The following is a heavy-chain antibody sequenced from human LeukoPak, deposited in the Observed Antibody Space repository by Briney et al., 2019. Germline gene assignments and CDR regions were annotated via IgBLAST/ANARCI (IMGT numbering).Heavy chain of an antibody. D-gene: IGHD3-3*01. Sequence: SETLSLTCTVSGGSISSYYRSWLRQPPGKGLEWIGYIYYSGSTNYNPSLKSRVTISVDTSKNQFSLKLSSVTAADTAVYYCARDKIAYDFWSGYPDLPAVWFDPWGQGTLVTVSS. CDR1: GGSISSYY. CDR2: IYYSGST. CDR3: ARDKIAYDFWSGYPDLPAVWFDP. J-gene: IGHJ5*02. V-gene: IGHV4-59*01.